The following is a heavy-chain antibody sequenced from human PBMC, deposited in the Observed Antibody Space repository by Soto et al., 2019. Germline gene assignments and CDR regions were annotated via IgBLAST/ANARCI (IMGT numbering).Heavy chain of an antibody. D-gene: IGHD6-13*01. CDR3: AKAYSSTWNHWYFDL. J-gene: IGHJ2*01. CDR1: GLTFSNYA. CDR2: ISGSGGST. V-gene: IGHV3-23*01. Sequence: EVQLLESGGGLVQPGGSLRLSCAASGLTFSNYAMSWVRQAPGKGLEWVSAISGSGGSTYYADSVRGRFTIYRDNSKNRWHLQMNSVRVEDPAIYYVAKAYSSTWNHWYFDLWGRDTLVTVCS.